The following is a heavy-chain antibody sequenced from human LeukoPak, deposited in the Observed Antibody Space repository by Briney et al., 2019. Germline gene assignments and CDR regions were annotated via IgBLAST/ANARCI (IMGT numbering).Heavy chain of an antibody. J-gene: IGHJ6*02. CDR2: ISSSSSYI. CDR1: GFTFSSYS. D-gene: IGHD3-10*01. Sequence: GGSLRLSCAASGFTFSSYSMNWVRQAPGKGLEWVSSISSSSSYIYYADSVKGRFTISRDNAKNSLYLQMNSLRAEDTAVYYCARDVSTYGYYYYGMDVWGQGTTVTVSS. V-gene: IGHV3-21*01. CDR3: ARDVSTYGYYYYGMDV.